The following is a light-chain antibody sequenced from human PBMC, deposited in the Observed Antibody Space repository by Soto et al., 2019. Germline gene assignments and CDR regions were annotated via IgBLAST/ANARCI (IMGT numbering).Light chain of an antibody. V-gene: IGKV3-20*01. CDR3: QQYGSSPRT. Sequence: EIVLTQSPGALSLSPGERATLSCGASQSVSSSYLAWYQQKPGQAPRLPIYGASTRATGIPDRFSGSGSGTDFTLTISRLEPEHFAVYYCQQYGSSPRTFGQGTKVEIK. CDR2: GAS. J-gene: IGKJ1*01. CDR1: QSVSSSY.